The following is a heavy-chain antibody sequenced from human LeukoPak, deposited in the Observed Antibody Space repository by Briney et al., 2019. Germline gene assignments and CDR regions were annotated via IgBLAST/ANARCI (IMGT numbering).Heavy chain of an antibody. Sequence: QDGSLTFYMGSAKGRFTISRDNAKSSLYLQMNSLRVGDTAIYYCVRDSYTREWHEIESDYWGQGTLVTVSS. CDR2: QDGSLT. J-gene: IGHJ4*02. V-gene: IGHV3-7*03. CDR3: VRDSYTREWHEIESDY. D-gene: IGHD6-13*01.